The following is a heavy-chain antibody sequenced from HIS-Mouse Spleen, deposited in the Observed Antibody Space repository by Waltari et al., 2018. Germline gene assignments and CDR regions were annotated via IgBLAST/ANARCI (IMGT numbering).Heavy chain of an antibody. CDR1: GYTCSSYC. D-gene: IGHD2-8*01. J-gene: IGHJ4*02. CDR3: ARGWYYFDY. V-gene: IGHV3-74*01. CDR2: INSDGSST. Sequence: EVQLVESGGGLVQPGGSLRLSGTASGYTCSSYCMHWVRQAPGKGLVWVSLINSDGSSTSYADSVKGRFTISRDKAKNTLYLQMNSLRAEDTAVYYCARGWYYFDYWGQGTLVTVSS.